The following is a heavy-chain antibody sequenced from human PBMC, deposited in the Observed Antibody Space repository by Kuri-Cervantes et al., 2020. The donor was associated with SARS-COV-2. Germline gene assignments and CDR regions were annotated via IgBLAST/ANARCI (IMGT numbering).Heavy chain of an antibody. CDR1: GFTFSSYS. CDR2: ISSSSSYI. J-gene: IGHJ6*04. Sequence: GGSLRLSCAASGFTFSSYSMNWVRQAPGKGLEWVSSISSSSSYIYYADSVKGRFTISRDNAKNSLYLQMNILRAEDTAVDYCANDSVAEHSYNGMDVWGNGTTVTVSS. V-gene: IGHV3-21*01. D-gene: IGHD3-3*01. CDR3: ANDSVAEHSYNGMDV.